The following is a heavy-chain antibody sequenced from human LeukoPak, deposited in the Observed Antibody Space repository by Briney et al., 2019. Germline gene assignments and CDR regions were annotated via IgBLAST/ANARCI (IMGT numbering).Heavy chain of an antibody. Sequence: ASVKVSCKDSGYTFTSYAMHWVRQAPGQRLEWVGWINAGNGNTKYSQKFQGRVTITRDTSASTAYMELSSLRSEDTAVYYCARRFYSNGNWFDPWGQGTLVTVSS. CDR3: ARRFYSNGNWFDP. V-gene: IGHV1-3*01. J-gene: IGHJ5*02. D-gene: IGHD4-11*01. CDR2: INAGNGNT. CDR1: GYTFTSYA.